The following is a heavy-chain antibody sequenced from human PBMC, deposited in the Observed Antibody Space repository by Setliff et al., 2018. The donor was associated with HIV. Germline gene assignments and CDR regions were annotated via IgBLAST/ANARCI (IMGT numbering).Heavy chain of an antibody. J-gene: IGHJ4*02. CDR1: GYTFNNYG. V-gene: IGHV1-18*01. D-gene: IGHD5-12*01. CDR3: AREKTWLRFLDY. Sequence: ASVKVSCKASGYTFNNYGISWVRQAPGQGLEWMGWINTHSGYTNYAQNVQGRVTVIMDTSTSTAYMELRSLKSDDTAVYYCAREKTWLRFLDYWGQGTLVTVSS. CDR2: INTHSGYT.